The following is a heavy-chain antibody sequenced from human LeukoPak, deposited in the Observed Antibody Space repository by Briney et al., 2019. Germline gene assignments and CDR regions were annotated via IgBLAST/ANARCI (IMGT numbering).Heavy chain of an antibody. CDR2: MNPNSDNT. V-gene: IGHV1-8*01. CDR3: ARGVSSGWYLMAPNWFDP. CDR1: GYTFTSYD. J-gene: IGHJ5*02. Sequence: ASVKVSCKASGYTFTSYDINWVRQATGQGLEWMGWMNPNSDNTGYAQKFQGRVTMTRNTSISTAYMELSSLRSEDTAVYYCARGVSSGWYLMAPNWFDPWGQGTLVTVSS. D-gene: IGHD6-19*01.